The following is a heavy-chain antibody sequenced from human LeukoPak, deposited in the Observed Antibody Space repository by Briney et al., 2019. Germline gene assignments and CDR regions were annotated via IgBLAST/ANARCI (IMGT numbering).Heavy chain of an antibody. V-gene: IGHV3-21*01. D-gene: IGHD3-10*01. J-gene: IGHJ3*02. CDR1: GFTFSSYS. Sequence: PGGSLRLSCAASGFTFSSYSMNWVRQAPGKGLEWVSSISSSSSYIYYADSVKGRFTISRDNAKNSLYLQMNRLRAEDTAVYYCARDGFGNVGNDAFDIWGQGTMVTVSS. CDR3: ARDGFGNVGNDAFDI. CDR2: ISSSSSYI.